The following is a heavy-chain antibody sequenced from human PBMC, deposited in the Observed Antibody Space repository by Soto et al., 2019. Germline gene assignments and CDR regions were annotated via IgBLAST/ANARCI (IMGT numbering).Heavy chain of an antibody. J-gene: IGHJ4*02. CDR2: IYYSGST. V-gene: IGHV4-30-4*01. CDR3: ARDLHDYGDYEAQGSFDE. Sequence: SETLSLTCTVSGGSISSGDYYWSWIRQPPGKGLEWIGYIYYSGSTYYNPSLKSRVTISVDTSKNQFSLKLSSVTAADTAVYYCARDLHDYGDYEAQGSFDEWGQGTLVTVSS. CDR1: GGSISSGDYY. D-gene: IGHD4-17*01.